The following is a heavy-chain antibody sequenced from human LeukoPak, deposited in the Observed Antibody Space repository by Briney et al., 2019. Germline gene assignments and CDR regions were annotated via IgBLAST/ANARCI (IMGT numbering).Heavy chain of an antibody. CDR3: ASSGSYRFDY. J-gene: IGHJ4*02. CDR2: IKQDGSET. V-gene: IGHV3-7*01. Sequence: PGGSLRLSCAASGFTFGNSWMTWVRQAPGKGLEWVASIKQDGSETYYVDSVKGRFTISRDNAKNSLYLQMNSLRDEDTAVYYCASSGSYRFDYWGQGTLVTVSS. D-gene: IGHD1-26*01. CDR1: GFTFGNSW.